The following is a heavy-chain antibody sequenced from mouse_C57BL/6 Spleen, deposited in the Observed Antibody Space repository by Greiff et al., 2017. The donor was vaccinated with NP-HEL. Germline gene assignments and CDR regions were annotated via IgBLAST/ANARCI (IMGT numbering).Heavy chain of an antibody. CDR1: GYTFTSYW. J-gene: IGHJ2*01. CDR2: INPSNGGT. CDR3: ARLGSSGYLYFDY. D-gene: IGHD3-2*02. Sequence: VQLQQPGTELVKPGASVKLSCKASGYTFTSYWMHWVKQRPGQGLEWIGNINPSNGGTNYNEKFKSKATLTVDKSSSTAYMQLSSLTSEDSAVYYCARLGSSGYLYFDYWGQGTTLTVSS. V-gene: IGHV1-53*01.